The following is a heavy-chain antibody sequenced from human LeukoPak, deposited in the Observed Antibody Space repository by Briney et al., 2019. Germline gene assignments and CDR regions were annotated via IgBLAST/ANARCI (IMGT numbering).Heavy chain of an antibody. CDR2: IYYSGST. CDR3: ARKELVPHYYYYYGMDV. CDR1: GDSISSCY. Sequence: PSETLSLTCTVSGDSISSCYWSWIRQPPGKGLEWIGYIYYSGSTNYNPSLKSRVTISVDTSKNQFSLKLSSVTAADTAVYYCARKELVPHYYYYYGMDVWGHGTTVTVSS. D-gene: IGHD3-10*01. J-gene: IGHJ6*02. V-gene: IGHV4-59*01.